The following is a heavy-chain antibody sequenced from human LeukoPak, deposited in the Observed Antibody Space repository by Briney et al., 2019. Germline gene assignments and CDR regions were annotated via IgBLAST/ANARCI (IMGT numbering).Heavy chain of an antibody. J-gene: IGHJ3*02. Sequence: SETLSLTCTVSGGSISSYYWSWIRQPPGKGLEWIGYIYYSGSTNYNPSLKSRVTISVDTSKNQFSLKLSSVTAADTAVYYCARDWERVATYMRAFDIWGQGTMVTVSS. CDR3: ARDWERVATYMRAFDI. CDR1: GGSISSYY. V-gene: IGHV4-59*12. CDR2: IYYSGST. D-gene: IGHD5-12*01.